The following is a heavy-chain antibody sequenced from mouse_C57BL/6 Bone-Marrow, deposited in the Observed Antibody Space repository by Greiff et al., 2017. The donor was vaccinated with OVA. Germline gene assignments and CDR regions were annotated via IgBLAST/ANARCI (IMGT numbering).Heavy chain of an antibody. CDR2: IWSGGST. CDR1: GFSFTSYG. Sequence: QVQLKESGPGLVQPSQSLSITCTVSGFSFTSYGVHWVRQSPGKGLEWLGVIWSGGSTDYNAAFISRLIISKDNSKSQVFFKMNSLQADYTAIYYWAMVTVVDWYFDVWGTGTSVTVSS. V-gene: IGHV2-2*01. J-gene: IGHJ1*03. CDR3: AMVTVVDWYFDV. D-gene: IGHD1-1*01.